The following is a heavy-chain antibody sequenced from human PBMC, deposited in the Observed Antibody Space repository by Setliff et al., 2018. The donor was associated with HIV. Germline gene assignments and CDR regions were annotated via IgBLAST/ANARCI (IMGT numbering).Heavy chain of an antibody. CDR1: GGSITNSNW. Sequence: SETLSLTCAVSGGSITNSNWWSWVRQSPGKRPEWIGEVYHTGSTNYNPSLKSRVTISIDRSKNHFSLKLSSVTAADTAFYYCATGRTHHYDSSTYADAFDIWGQGTMVTVSS. V-gene: IGHV4-4*02. CDR2: VYHTGST. D-gene: IGHD3-22*01. CDR3: ATGRTHHYDSSTYADAFDI. J-gene: IGHJ3*02.